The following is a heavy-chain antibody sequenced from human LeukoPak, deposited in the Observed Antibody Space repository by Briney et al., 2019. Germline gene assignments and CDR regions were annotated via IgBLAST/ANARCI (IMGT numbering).Heavy chain of an antibody. CDR2: IYHSGST. V-gene: IGHV4-38-2*02. CDR3: ARVGQQLVGSYFDY. J-gene: IGHJ4*02. CDR1: GYSISSGYY. D-gene: IGHD6-13*01. Sequence: MASETLSLTCTVSGYSISSGYYWGWIRQPPGEGLEWIGSIYHSGSTYYNPSLKSRVTISVDTSKNQFSLKLSSVTAADTAVYYCARVGQQLVGSYFDYWGQGTLVTVSS.